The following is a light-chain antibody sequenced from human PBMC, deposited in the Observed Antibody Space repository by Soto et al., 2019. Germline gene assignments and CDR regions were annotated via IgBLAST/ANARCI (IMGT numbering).Light chain of an antibody. CDR1: QSVSSN. CDR3: QQYNNWPQWT. V-gene: IGKV3-15*01. J-gene: IGKJ1*01. Sequence: EIVMTQSPATLSVSPGERATLSCRAGQSVSSNLAWYHQKPGQAPRLLIYGASTRATGIPARFSGSGSGTEFTLTISILQSEDFAVYYCQQYNNWPQWTFGQGTKVELK. CDR2: GAS.